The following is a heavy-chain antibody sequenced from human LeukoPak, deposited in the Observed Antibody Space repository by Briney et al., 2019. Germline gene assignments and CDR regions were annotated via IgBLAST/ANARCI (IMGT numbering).Heavy chain of an antibody. D-gene: IGHD3-22*01. CDR1: GGTLSSYA. J-gene: IGHJ6*03. V-gene: IGHV1-69*05. Sequence: SVKVSCKASGGTLSSYAISWVRHAPGQGLEWMGGIIPIFGTANYAQKFQGRVTITTDESTSTAYMELSSLRSEDTAVYYCASPYYYDSSGYTPYYYYYYMDVWGKGTTVTVSS. CDR3: ASPYYYDSSGYTPYYYYYYMDV. CDR2: IIPIFGTA.